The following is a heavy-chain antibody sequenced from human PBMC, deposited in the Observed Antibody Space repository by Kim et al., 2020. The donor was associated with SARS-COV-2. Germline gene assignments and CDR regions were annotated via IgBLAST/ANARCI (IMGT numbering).Heavy chain of an antibody. V-gene: IGHV3-74*01. J-gene: IGHJ4*02. CDR3: ASRIYPSFDS. Sequence: TTSADSVEGRFTVSRDNANTTLYLHRSSLRAEDTAMYYCASRIYPSFDSWGQGTLVTVSS. CDR2: T.